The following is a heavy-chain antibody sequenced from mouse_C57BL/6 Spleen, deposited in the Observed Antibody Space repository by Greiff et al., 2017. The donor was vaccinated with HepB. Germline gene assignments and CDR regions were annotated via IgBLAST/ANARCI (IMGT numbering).Heavy chain of an antibody. V-gene: IGHV1-64*01. CDR2: IHPNSGST. CDR1: GYTFTSYW. CDR3: ARCEVTTNAMDY. J-gene: IGHJ4*01. D-gene: IGHD2-2*01. Sequence: QVQLQQPGAELVKPGASVKLSCKASGYTFTSYWMHWVKQRPGQGLEWIGMIHPNSGSTNYNEKFKSKATLTVDKSSSTASMQLSSLTSEDSAVYYCARCEVTTNAMDYWGQGTSVTVSS.